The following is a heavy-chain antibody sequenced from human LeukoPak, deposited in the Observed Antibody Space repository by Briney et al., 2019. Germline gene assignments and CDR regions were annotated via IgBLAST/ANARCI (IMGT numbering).Heavy chain of an antibody. J-gene: IGHJ1*01. CDR2: IIPIFGAA. V-gene: IGHV1-69*13. CDR3: ARGPPTPQYFQH. D-gene: IGHD2-15*01. Sequence: SVKVSCKASGGTFRNYVISWVRQVPGQGLEWMGGIIPIFGAANYGQSSQGRVTITADESTSTAYMELRSLRSDDTAVYYCARGPPTPQYFQHWGQGTLVTVSS. CDR1: GGTFRNYV.